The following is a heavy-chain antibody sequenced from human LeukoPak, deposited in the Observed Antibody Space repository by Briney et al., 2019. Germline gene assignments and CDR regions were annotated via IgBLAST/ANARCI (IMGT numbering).Heavy chain of an antibody. Sequence: SETLSLTCSVSDGSINSYYWNWIRRPPGRGLEWIGYIYYNGNTNYSPSFKSRVTMSVDTSKNLFSLRVSSVTAADTAVYYCARGRGNYYGMDVWGQGTTVTVSS. CDR3: ARGRGNYYGMDV. CDR1: DGSINSYY. J-gene: IGHJ6*02. V-gene: IGHV4-59*01. CDR2: IYYNGNT.